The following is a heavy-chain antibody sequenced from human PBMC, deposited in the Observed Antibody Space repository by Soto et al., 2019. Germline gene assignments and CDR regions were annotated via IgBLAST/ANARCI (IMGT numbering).Heavy chain of an antibody. CDR3: AGGGLRDGYNDDAFDI. CDR2: ISRSSSYI. CDR1: GFTFSSYS. J-gene: IGHJ3*02. Sequence: EVQLVESGGGLVKPGGSLRLSCAASGFTFSSYSMNWVRQAPGKGLEWVSSISRSSSYIYYADSVKGRFTISRDNAKNSLDRQMNSLRAEDTAVYYCAGGGLRDGYNDDAFDIWGQGTMVTVSS. V-gene: IGHV3-21*01. D-gene: IGHD5-12*01.